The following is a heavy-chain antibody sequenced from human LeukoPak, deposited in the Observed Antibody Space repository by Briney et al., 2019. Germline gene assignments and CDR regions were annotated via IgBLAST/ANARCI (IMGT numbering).Heavy chain of an antibody. CDR3: ARPSPPGDGYNPPDY. V-gene: IGHV3-30*09. Sequence: GGSLRLSCVASGFTFTNFAMHWVRQAPGKGLAWVAVISHDERNKYYADSVKGRFAISRDNSNNIVYLQMNRLTSEDTAMYYCARPSPPGDGYNPPDYWGQGALVTVSS. CDR1: GFTFTNFA. J-gene: IGHJ4*02. CDR2: ISHDERNK. D-gene: IGHD5-24*01.